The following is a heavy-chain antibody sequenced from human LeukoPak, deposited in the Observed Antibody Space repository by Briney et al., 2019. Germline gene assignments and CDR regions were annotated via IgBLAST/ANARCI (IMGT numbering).Heavy chain of an antibody. CDR3: ARMISTDYMNV. D-gene: IGHD3-16*01. CDR2: IYYSGST. J-gene: IGHJ6*03. Sequence: KPSETLSLTCTVSGGSISSYFWSWIRQPPGKGLEWIGYIYYSGSTNYNPSLKSRVTISVDTSNNQFSLKLSSVTAADTAVYYCARMISTDYMNVWGKGTTVTVSS. V-gene: IGHV4-59*01. CDR1: GGSISSYF.